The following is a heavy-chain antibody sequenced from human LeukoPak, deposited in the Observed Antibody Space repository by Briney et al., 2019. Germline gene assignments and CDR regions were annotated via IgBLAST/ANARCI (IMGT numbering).Heavy chain of an antibody. Sequence: GGSLRLSCTASGFTFSNYGMHWVRQAPGKGLEWVAFLPYDGNNKHYADSVKGRFTISRDNSKNTLYLQMNSLRAEDTAVYYCAKDLRFASYQYGELGYWGQGTLVTASS. D-gene: IGHD4-17*01. CDR1: GFTFSNYG. V-gene: IGHV3-30*02. CDR2: LPYDGNNK. J-gene: IGHJ4*02. CDR3: AKDLRFASYQYGELGY.